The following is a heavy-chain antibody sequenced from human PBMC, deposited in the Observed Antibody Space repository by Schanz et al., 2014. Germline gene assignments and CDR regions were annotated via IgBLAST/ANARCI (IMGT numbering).Heavy chain of an antibody. D-gene: IGHD1-26*01. J-gene: IGHJ5*02. V-gene: IGHV1-2*02. CDR1: GYSFTDFY. CDR3: ARGDSGTWNRGWFDP. CDR2: INPNSDGT. Sequence: QVQLMQSGAEMKKPGASVKVSCKASGYSFTDFYIHWLRQAPGQGPEWLGWINPNSDGTKYAQKFQGRVTMTRDTSVNTAYLDLSSLTSDDTAVYYCARGDSGTWNRGWFDPWGQGTLVTVSS.